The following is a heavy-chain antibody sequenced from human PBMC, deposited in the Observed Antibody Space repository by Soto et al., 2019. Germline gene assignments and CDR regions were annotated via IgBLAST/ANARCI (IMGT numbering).Heavy chain of an antibody. Sequence: GGSLRLSCAASAFTFSTYGMHWVRQAPGKGLEWVAAVSHDGSRKYYGDSVKGRFTISRDNSMDTLYLQMNSLRAEDTAVYYCAKDIEVAAPGPYDYLGQGTLVTVSS. CDR1: AFTFSTYG. D-gene: IGHD6-13*01. J-gene: IGHJ4*02. CDR2: VSHDGSRK. CDR3: AKDIEVAAPGPYDY. V-gene: IGHV3-30*18.